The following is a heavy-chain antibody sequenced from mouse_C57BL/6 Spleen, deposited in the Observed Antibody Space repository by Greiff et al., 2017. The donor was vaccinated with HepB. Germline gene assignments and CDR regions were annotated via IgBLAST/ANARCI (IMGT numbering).Heavy chain of an antibody. CDR1: GYSITSGYY. Sequence: DVKLQESGPGLVKPSQSLSLTCSVTGYSITSGYYWNWIRQFPGNKLEWMGYISYDGSNNYNPSLKNRISITRDTSKNQFFLKLNSVTTEDTATYYCARGGYGYFYFDYWGQGTTLTVSS. CDR2: ISYDGSN. V-gene: IGHV3-6*01. D-gene: IGHD2-2*01. CDR3: ARGGYGYFYFDY. J-gene: IGHJ2*01.